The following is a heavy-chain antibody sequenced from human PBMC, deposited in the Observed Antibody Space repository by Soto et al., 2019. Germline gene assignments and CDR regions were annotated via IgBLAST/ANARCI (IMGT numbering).Heavy chain of an antibody. CDR2: ISAYNGNT. V-gene: IGHV1-18*01. J-gene: IGHJ4*02. D-gene: IGHD1-26*01. Sequence: GASVKVSCKACGDSFTSYGISWVRQAPGQGLEWMGWISAYNGNTNYAQKLQGRVTMTTDTSTGTAYMELRSLRSDDTAVYYCARESGSYPLLDYWGQGTLVTVSS. CDR1: GDSFTSYG. CDR3: ARESGSYPLLDY.